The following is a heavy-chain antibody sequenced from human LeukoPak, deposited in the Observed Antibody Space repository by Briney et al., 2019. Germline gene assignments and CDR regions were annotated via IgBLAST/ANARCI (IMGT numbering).Heavy chain of an antibody. CDR2: ILYDGNNK. J-gene: IGHJ4*02. V-gene: IGHV3-30*03. Sequence: PGRSLRLSCAASGFTFSTYGMHWVRQAPGKGLEWVAVILYDGNNKNYADSVKGRFTISRDNSKNTLYLEMNNLRAEDTAAYYCASHPKSGGNFDYWGQGTLVTVSS. CDR1: GFTFSTYG. CDR3: ASHPKSGGNFDY. D-gene: IGHD4-23*01.